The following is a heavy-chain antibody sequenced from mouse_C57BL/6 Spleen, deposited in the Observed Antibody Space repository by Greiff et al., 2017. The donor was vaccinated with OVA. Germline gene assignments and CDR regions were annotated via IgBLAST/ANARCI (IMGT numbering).Heavy chain of an antibody. CDR3: ARGGSYGGCRVDY. CDR1: GFTFSDYG. D-gene: IGHD1-1*02. V-gene: IGHV5-17*01. Sequence: EVQLVESGGGLVKPGGSLKLSCAASGFTFSDYGMHWVRQAPEKGLEWVAYISSGSSTNYYADTVKGRITISRDNATNTLYLQMSSLTSEDTAMYYCARGGSYGGCRVDYWGQGTTLTVSS. CDR2: ISSGSSTN. J-gene: IGHJ2*01.